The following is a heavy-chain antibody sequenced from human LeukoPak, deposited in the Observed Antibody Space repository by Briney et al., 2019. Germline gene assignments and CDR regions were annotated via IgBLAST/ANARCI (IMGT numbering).Heavy chain of an antibody. CDR1: GFTFSSYA. CDR2: ISYDGSNK. CDR3: AKGTSSSCYSAPNY. D-gene: IGHD2-15*01. J-gene: IGHJ4*02. V-gene: IGHV3-30-3*01. Sequence: GRSLRLSCAASGFTFSSYAMHWVRQAPGKGLEWVAVISYDGSNKYYADSVKGRFTISRDNSKNTLYLQLNSLRAEDTAVYYCAKGTSSSCYSAPNYWGQGTLVTVSS.